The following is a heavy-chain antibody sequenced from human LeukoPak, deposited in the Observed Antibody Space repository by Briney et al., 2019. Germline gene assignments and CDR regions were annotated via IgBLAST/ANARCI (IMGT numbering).Heavy chain of an antibody. J-gene: IGHJ3*02. CDR1: GGTFSSYA. CDR2: IIPIFGTA. Sequence: SVKVSCKASGGTFSSYAISWVRQAPGQGLEWMGGIIPIFGTANYAQKFQGRVTITADKSTSTAYMELSSLRSEDTAVYYCARSAVGATYDAFDIWGQGTMVTVSS. D-gene: IGHD1-26*01. V-gene: IGHV1-69*06. CDR3: ARSAVGATYDAFDI.